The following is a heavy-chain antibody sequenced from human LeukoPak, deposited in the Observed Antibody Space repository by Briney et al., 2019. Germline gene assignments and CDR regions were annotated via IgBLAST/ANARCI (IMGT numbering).Heavy chain of an antibody. J-gene: IGHJ4*02. Sequence: GGSLRLSCAASGFTFSSYAMHWVRQAPGKGLEWVAVISYDGSNKYYADSVKGRFTISRDNSKNTLYLQMNSLRAEDTAVYYCARVTYSGSYYFDYRGQGTLVTVSS. V-gene: IGHV3-30*04. CDR1: GFTFSSYA. D-gene: IGHD1-26*01. CDR2: ISYDGSNK. CDR3: ARVTYSGSYYFDY.